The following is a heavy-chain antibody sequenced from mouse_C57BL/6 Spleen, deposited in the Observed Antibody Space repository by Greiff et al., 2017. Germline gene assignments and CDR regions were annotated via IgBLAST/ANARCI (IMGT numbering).Heavy chain of an antibody. CDR3: ARRFDYYGSRYYAMDY. J-gene: IGHJ4*01. D-gene: IGHD1-1*01. CDR1: GFNIKDYY. V-gene: IGHV14-2*01. Sequence: EVQLQQSGAELVKPGASVKLSCTASGFNIKDYYMHRVKQRTEQGLEWIGRIDPVDGETKYAPKFPGTATITADTSSNTAYLQLSSLTSEDTAVYYCARRFDYYGSRYYAMDYWGQGTSVTVSS. CDR2: IDPVDGET.